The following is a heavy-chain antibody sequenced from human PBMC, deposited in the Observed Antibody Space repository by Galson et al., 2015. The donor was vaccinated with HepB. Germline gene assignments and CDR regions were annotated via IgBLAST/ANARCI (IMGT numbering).Heavy chain of an antibody. CDR2: ISSDSGSI. CDR3: AKVLRSWPCEPCSSGPTLYSSYHYMAV. J-gene: IGHJ6*03. CDR1: GFTFDDYA. V-gene: IGHV3-9*01. Sequence: SLRLSCAASGFTFDDYAMHWVRQAPGKGLEWVSGISSDSGSIGYADSVKGRFTISRDNAKNSLYLQMNSLRAEDTALYYCAKVLRSWPCEPCSSGPTLYSSYHYMAVWGKVTTVTVSS. D-gene: IGHD2-2*01.